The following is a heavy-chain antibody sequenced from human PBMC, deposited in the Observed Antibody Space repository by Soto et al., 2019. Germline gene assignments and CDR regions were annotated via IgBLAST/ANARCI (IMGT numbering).Heavy chain of an antibody. D-gene: IGHD6-6*01. Sequence: EMQLLESGGTLVQPGGSLRLSCSASTFTFKIYVMNWVRQAPGKGLEWVAAISGSGGATYYAESVKGRFTVSRDNSKTTLFLQMNSLSVNDKAVYFCATRAPRPPSNYSGFDLWGQGTTVTVS. V-gene: IGHV3-23*01. J-gene: IGHJ6*02. CDR3: ATRAPRPPSNYSGFDL. CDR2: ISGSGGAT. CDR1: TFTFKIYV.